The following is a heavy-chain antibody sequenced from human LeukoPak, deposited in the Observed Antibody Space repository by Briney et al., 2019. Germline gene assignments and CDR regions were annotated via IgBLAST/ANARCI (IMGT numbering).Heavy chain of an antibody. Sequence: GGSLRLSCAASGFTFSNYWMSWVRQAPGKGLEWVANIKQDGSEKYYLDSVKGRFTISRDNAENSLYLQMSSLRAEDTALYYCARDHGSGWYVDYFDYWGQGTLVTVSS. V-gene: IGHV3-7*01. CDR1: GFTFSNYW. CDR2: IKQDGSEK. J-gene: IGHJ4*02. D-gene: IGHD6-19*01. CDR3: ARDHGSGWYVDYFDY.